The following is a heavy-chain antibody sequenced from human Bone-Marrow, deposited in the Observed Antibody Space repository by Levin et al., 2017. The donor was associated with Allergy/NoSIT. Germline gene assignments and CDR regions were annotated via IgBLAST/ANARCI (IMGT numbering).Heavy chain of an antibody. J-gene: IGHJ4*02. D-gene: IGHD1-1*01. V-gene: IGHV1-18*01. CDR2: ISAYNGKT. CDR3: ATTLPFDY. CDR1: GYTFTSYG. Sequence: GESLKISCKASGYTFTSYGFTWVRQAPGQGLEWMGWISAYNGKTTYAQRFQGRVTLTTDTSTSTASMELRSLRSDDTAVYYCATTLPFDYWGQGTLVIVSS.